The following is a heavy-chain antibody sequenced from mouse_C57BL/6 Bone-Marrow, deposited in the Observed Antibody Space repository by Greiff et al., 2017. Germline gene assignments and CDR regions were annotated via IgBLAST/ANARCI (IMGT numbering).Heavy chain of an antibody. Sequence: EVKLVESGRGLVQPGGSLKLSCAASGFTFSDYYMYWVRQTPEKRLEWVAYISNGGGSPYYPDTVKGRFTISRDNAKNTPYLQMSHLTSEDTAVYYCARKDYWGQGTSVTVSS. V-gene: IGHV5-12*01. CDR1: GFTFSDYY. J-gene: IGHJ4*01. CDR3: ARKDY. CDR2: ISNGGGSP.